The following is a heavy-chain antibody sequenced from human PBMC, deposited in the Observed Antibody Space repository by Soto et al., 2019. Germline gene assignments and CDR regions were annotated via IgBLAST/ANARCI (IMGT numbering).Heavy chain of an antibody. J-gene: IGHJ6*02. D-gene: IGHD6-6*01. CDR1: GGTFSSYA. V-gene: IGHV1-69*01. Sequence: QVQLVQSGAEVKKPGSSVKVSCKASGGTFSSYAISWVRQAPGQGIEWMGGIIPIFGTANYAQKFQGRVTITADESTSTAYMELSSLRSEDTAVYYCAREGGGPGERIAARPYYYYYYGMDVWGQGTTVTVSS. CDR2: IIPIFGTA. CDR3: AREGGGPGERIAARPYYYYYYGMDV.